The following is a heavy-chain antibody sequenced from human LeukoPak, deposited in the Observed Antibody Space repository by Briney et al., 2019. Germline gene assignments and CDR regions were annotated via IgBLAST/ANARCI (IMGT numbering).Heavy chain of an antibody. D-gene: IGHD3-9*01. CDR2: IYSSGKT. CDR1: GGSINNYY. V-gene: IGHV4-4*07. J-gene: IGHJ4*02. CDR3: ARTPQGDNYFDY. Sequence: PSETLSLTCTVSGGSINNYYWSWIRQPAGKGLEWIGRIYSSGKTNYNPSLKSRVTMSVDTSNNQLSLMMTSVTAADTAVFYCARTPQGDNYFDYWGQGHLVTVSS.